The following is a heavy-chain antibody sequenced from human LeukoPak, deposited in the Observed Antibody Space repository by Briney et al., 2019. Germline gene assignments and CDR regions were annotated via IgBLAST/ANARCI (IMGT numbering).Heavy chain of an antibody. CDR2: IYYSGST. V-gene: IGHV4-39*01. J-gene: IGHJ6*03. Sequence: KPSETLSLTCTVSGGSISSSSCYWGWIRQPPGKGLEWIGSIYYSGSTYYNPSLKSRVTISVDTSKNQFSLRLSSVTATDTAVYYCARRGYNSGHYSMDVWGKGTTVTVSS. CDR3: ARRGYNSGHYSMDV. D-gene: IGHD5-18*01. CDR1: GGSISSSSCY.